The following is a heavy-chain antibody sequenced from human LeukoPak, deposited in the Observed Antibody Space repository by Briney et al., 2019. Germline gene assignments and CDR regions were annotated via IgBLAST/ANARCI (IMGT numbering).Heavy chain of an antibody. CDR1: GGSISSYY. D-gene: IGHD4-23*01. CDR3: ATQYGGEFDY. J-gene: IGHJ4*02. CDR2: IYYSGST. V-gene: IGHV4-59*01. Sequence: PETLSLTCTVSGGSISSYYWSWIRQPPGKGLEWIGYIYYSGSTNYNPSLKSRVTISVDTSKNQFSLKLSSVTAADTAVYYCATQYGGEFDYWGQGTLVTVSS.